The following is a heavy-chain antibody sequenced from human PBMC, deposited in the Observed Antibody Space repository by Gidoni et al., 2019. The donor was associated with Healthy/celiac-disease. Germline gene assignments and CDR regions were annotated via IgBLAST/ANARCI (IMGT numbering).Heavy chain of an antibody. J-gene: IGHJ6*02. D-gene: IGHD2-2*01. V-gene: IGHV1-18*01. CDR1: GYTFTSYG. CDR3: ARYCSSTSCSHYYYYGMDV. Sequence: QLVQSGAEVKQPGASVQVSCKASGYTFTSYGISWVRQAPGQGREWMGWISAYNGNTNYAQKLQGRVTMTTDTSTSTAYMELRSLRSDDTAVYYCARYCSSTSCSHYYYYGMDVWGQGTTVTVSS. CDR2: ISAYNGNT.